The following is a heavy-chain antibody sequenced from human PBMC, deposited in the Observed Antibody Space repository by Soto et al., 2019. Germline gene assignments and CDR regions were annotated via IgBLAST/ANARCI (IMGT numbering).Heavy chain of an antibody. CDR2: ISPHNRNT. CDR3: ARQLIYMCDA. Sequence: AASVKVSCKASGYTFGHFYITWVRQAPGQGLEWMGAISPHNRNTNYAEKIRGRVTMTTDTSTTTAYMELRSLRSDDTAVYYCARQLIYMCDAWGQGTLVTVPS. CDR1: GYTFGHFY. J-gene: IGHJ5*02. D-gene: IGHD1-1*01. V-gene: IGHV1-18*01.